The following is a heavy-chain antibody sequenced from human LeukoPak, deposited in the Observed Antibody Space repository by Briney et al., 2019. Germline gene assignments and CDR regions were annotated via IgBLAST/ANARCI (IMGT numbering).Heavy chain of an antibody. D-gene: IGHD4/OR15-4a*01. Sequence: GGSLRLSCAASGFTVFNYWMSWVRQAPGKGLEWVANINLDGSQKYYVDSLKGRFTISRDNAKNSLYLQTNSLRAEDTAVYYCARDVDYANPRHDYWGQGTLVTVSS. CDR1: GFTVFNYW. J-gene: IGHJ4*02. CDR3: ARDVDYANPRHDY. CDR2: INLDGSQK. V-gene: IGHV3-7*01.